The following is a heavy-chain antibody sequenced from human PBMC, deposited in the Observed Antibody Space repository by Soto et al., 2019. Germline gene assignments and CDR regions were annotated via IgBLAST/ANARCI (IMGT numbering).Heavy chain of an antibody. CDR1: GFTFSSYW. V-gene: IGHV3-7*01. Sequence: LSLTCAASGFTFSSYWMSWVRQAPGKGLEWVANIKQDGSEKYYVDSVKGRFTISRDNAKNSLYLQMNSLRAEDTAVYYCARASVYGDSNYWGQGTLVTVSS. J-gene: IGHJ4*02. CDR2: IKQDGSEK. D-gene: IGHD4-17*01. CDR3: ARASVYGDSNY.